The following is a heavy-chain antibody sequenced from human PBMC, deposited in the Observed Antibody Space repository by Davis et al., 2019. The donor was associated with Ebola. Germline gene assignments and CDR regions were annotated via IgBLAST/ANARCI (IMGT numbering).Heavy chain of an antibody. CDR1: GGTFSSYA. Sequence: AASVKVSCKASGGTFSSYAISWVRQAPGQGLEWMGRINPNSGGTNYAQKLQGRVTMTRDTSISTAYMELSSLRSEDTAVYYCARGGLWFGELLFREDFDYWGQGTLVTVSS. CDR3: ARGGLWFGELLFREDFDY. D-gene: IGHD3-10*01. V-gene: IGHV1-2*06. J-gene: IGHJ4*02. CDR2: INPNSGGT.